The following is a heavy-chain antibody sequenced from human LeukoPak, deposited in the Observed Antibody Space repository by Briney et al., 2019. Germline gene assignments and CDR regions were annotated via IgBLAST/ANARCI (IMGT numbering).Heavy chain of an antibody. D-gene: IGHD2-2*02. J-gene: IGHJ5*02. V-gene: IGHV3-30-3*01. CDR1: GFTFSSYA. Sequence: GGSLRLSCAASGFTFSSYAMHWVRQAPGKGLEWVAVISYDGSNKYYADSVKGRFTISRDNSKNTLYLQMNSLRAEDTAVYYCARKYCSTTSCYIAADWFDPWGQGTLVTVSS. CDR3: ARKYCSTTSCYIAADWFDP. CDR2: ISYDGSNK.